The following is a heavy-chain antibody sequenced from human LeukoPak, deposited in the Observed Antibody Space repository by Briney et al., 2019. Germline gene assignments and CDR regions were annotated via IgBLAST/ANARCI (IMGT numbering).Heavy chain of an antibody. V-gene: IGHV3-43*01. CDR3: AKDFQGIVGATQIDF. J-gene: IGHJ4*02. CDR1: GFKFDDYT. CDR2: ISWNSDYT. D-gene: IGHD1-26*01. Sequence: GGSLRLSCAASGFKFDDYTMHWVRRAPEKGLEWVSLISWNSDYTSYAESVRGRFTISRDNSKNSLYLQMNSLRTEDTAFYYCAKDFQGIVGATQIDFWGQGTLVTVSS.